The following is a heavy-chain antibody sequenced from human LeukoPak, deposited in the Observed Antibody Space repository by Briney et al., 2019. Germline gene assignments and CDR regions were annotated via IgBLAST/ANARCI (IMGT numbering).Heavy chain of an antibody. Sequence: PGGSLRLSCAASGFTFSSYAMSWVRQAPGKGLEWVSAISGSGGSTYYADSVKGRFTISRDNAKNSLYLQMNSLRAEDTAVYYCARDSVTVTTYYYYYYMDVWGKGTTVTVSS. CDR2: ISGSGGST. D-gene: IGHD4-17*01. V-gene: IGHV3-23*01. CDR3: ARDSVTVTTYYYYYYMDV. CDR1: GFTFSSYA. J-gene: IGHJ6*03.